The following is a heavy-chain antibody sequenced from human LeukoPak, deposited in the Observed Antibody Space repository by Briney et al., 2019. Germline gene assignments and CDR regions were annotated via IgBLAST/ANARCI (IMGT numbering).Heavy chain of an antibody. CDR3: ARALYCSSTSCYDDY. D-gene: IGHD2-2*01. CDR2: ISSSSSYI. J-gene: IGHJ4*02. Sequence: GGSLRLSCAASGFTFSSYSMNWVRQAPGKGLEWVSSISSSSSYIHYADSVKGRFTISRDNAKNSLYLQMNSLRAEDTAVYYCARALYCSSTSCYDDYWGQGTLVTVSS. V-gene: IGHV3-21*01. CDR1: GFTFSSYS.